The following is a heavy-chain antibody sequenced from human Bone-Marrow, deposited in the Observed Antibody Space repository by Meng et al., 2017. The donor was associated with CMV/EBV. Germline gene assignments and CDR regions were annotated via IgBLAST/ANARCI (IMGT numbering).Heavy chain of an antibody. CDR1: GFTFDDYG. CDR2: ISGSGGST. CDR3: ARDGGYLAARPGGGGDYYYYGMDV. Sequence: GGPLRLSCAASGFTFDDYGMSWVRQAPGKGLEWASAISGSGGSTDYADSVKGRFTISRDNTTNSLYLQMNSLIPEDTAVYYCARDGGYLAARPGGGGDYYYYGMDVWGQGTTVTVSS. D-gene: IGHD6-6*01. V-gene: IGHV3-20*04. J-gene: IGHJ6*02.